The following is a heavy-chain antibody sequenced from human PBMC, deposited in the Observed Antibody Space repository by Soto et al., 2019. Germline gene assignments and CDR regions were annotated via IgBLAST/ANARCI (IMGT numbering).Heavy chain of an antibody. J-gene: IGHJ6*02. Sequence: ALVKVSCKASGYTYTSYGISWGRQDPGQGLEWMGWISAYNGNTNYTQKLQGRVTMTTDTSTSTAYMELRSLRSDDTAVYYCARVVFSSSWDYYGMDVWGQGTTVTVSS. CDR2: ISAYNGNT. D-gene: IGHD6-13*01. CDR1: GYTYTSYG. V-gene: IGHV1-18*01. CDR3: ARVVFSSSWDYYGMDV.